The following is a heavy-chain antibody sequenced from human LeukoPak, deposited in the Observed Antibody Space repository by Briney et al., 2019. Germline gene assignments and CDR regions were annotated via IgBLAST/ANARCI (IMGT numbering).Heavy chain of an antibody. V-gene: IGHV1-46*01. D-gene: IGHD6-6*01. CDR1: GYTFTSYY. Sequence: GASVKVSCKASGYTFTSYYMHWVRQAPGQGFEWMGIINPSGGSTSYAQKFQGRVTMTRDTSTSTVYMELSSLRSDDTAVYYCARDVAARAPDYYYGMDVWGQGTTVTVSS. CDR2: INPSGGST. CDR3: ARDVAARAPDYYYGMDV. J-gene: IGHJ6*02.